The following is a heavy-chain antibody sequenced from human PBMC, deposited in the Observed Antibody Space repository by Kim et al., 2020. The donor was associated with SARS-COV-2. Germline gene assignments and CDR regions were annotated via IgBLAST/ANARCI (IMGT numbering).Heavy chain of an antibody. D-gene: IGHD3-10*01. J-gene: IGHJ4*02. V-gene: IGHV3-23*01. Sequence: DSVQGRFTISRTNSKNTLYLQMNSLRAEDTAVYYCAKDYGSGSYYKGGDYWGQGTLVTVSS. CDR3: AKDYGSGSYYKGGDY.